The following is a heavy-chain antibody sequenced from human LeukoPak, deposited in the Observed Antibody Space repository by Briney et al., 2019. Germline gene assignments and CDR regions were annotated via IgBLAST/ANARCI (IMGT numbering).Heavy chain of an antibody. D-gene: IGHD5-12*01. J-gene: IGHJ4*02. CDR3: ARVGWLRQTDY. CDR1: GYTFTSNY. Sequence: GASVKVSCKAFGYTFTSNYMHWVRQAPGQGPEWMGVISPSGGSTTYAQKFQGRVTMTRNTSISTAYMELSSLRSEDTAVYYCARVGWLRQTDYWGQGTLVTVSS. CDR2: ISPSGGST. V-gene: IGHV1-46*01.